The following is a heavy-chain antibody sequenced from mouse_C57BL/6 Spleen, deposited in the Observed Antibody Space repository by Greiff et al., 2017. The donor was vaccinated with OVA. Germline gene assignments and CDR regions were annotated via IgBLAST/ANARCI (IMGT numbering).Heavy chain of an antibody. CDR3: ARSGGLRRAMDY. CDR1: GYTFTSYW. Sequence: QVQLQQPGAELVRPGTSVKLSCKASGYTFTSYWMHWVKQRPGQGLEWIGVIDPSDSYTNYNQKFKGKATLTVDTSSSTAYMQLSSLTSEDSAVYYCARSGGLRRAMDYWGQGTSVTVSS. D-gene: IGHD2-4*01. V-gene: IGHV1-59*01. CDR2: IDPSDSYT. J-gene: IGHJ4*01.